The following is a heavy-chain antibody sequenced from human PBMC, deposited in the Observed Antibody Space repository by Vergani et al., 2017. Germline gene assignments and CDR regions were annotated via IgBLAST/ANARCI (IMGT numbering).Heavy chain of an antibody. J-gene: IGHJ4*02. V-gene: IGHV3-11*06. CDR3: ARFEAVGGSYRPNYYFDY. CDR1: GFTFSDYY. CDR2: ISSSSSYT. Sequence: QVQLVESGGGLVKPGGSLRLSCAASGFTFSDYYMSWIRQAPGKGLEWVSYISSSSSYTNYADSVKGRFTISRDNAKNSLYLQMNSLRAEDTAVYYCARFEAVGGSYRPNYYFDYWGEGILVAVSS. D-gene: IGHD3-16*02.